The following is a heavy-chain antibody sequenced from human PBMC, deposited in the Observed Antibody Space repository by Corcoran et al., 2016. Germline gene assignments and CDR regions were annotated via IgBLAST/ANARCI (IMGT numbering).Heavy chain of an antibody. V-gene: IGHV1-8*01. J-gene: IGHJ6*02. D-gene: IGHD3-10*01. CDR3: ARGRITRVRGVTSYYYGMDF. CDR1: GYTFTSYD. CDR2: MKPNSGNT. Sequence: QVQLVQSGAEVKKPGASVKVYCKASGYTFTSYDINRVRQATGPGLEWMGCMKPNSGNTGHAQKLQGSVNMTRNTYISTDYMELSRLRSEDKAVYYCARGRITRVRGVTSYYYGMDFWDQGTTVTVSS.